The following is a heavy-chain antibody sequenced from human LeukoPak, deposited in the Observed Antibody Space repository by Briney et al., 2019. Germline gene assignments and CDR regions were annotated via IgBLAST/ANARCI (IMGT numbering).Heavy chain of an antibody. CDR3: ARDQIGYGLDY. D-gene: IGHD5-18*01. CDR2: IYNSWNT. J-gene: IGHJ4*02. V-gene: IGHV4-59*11. Sequence: PSETLSLTCIVSSGSINNHYWSWIRQPPGKGLEWIGYIYNSWNTNYNPSLQSQVIISMDASRKQFSLNLTSVTAADTAVYYCARDQIGYGLDYWGQGTLVTVSS. CDR1: SGSINNHY.